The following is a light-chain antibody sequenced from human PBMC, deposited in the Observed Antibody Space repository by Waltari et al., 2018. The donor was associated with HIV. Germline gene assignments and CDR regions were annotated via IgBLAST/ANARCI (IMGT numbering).Light chain of an antibody. CDR2: WAS. Sequence: QSVLYSSNNKNYLAWYQQKPGHPPKLLIYWASTRESGVPDRFSGSASGTDFTLTISSLQAEDVAVYYCQQYYSSPWTFGQGTKVEIK. CDR3: QQYYSSPWT. CDR1: QSVLYSSNNKNY. V-gene: IGKV4-1*01. J-gene: IGKJ1*01.